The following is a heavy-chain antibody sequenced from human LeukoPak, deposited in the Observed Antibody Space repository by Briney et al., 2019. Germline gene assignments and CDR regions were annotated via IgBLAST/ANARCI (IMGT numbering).Heavy chain of an antibody. J-gene: IGHJ3*02. CDR3: ARPTGYLDAFDI. CDR1: GFSFSIYA. D-gene: IGHD3-9*01. V-gene: IGHV3-23*01. Sequence: GGSLRLSCAASGFSFSIYAMSWIRRAPWKGLEWVSAISGSGGSTHYADSVKGRFTISRDNSKNTLYLQMNSLRAEDSAVYYCARPTGYLDAFDIWGQGTMVTVSS. CDR2: ISGSGGST.